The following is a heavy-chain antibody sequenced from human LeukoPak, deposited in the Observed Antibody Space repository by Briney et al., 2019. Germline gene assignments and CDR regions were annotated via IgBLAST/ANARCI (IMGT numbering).Heavy chain of an antibody. CDR1: GGTFSSYT. V-gene: IGHV1-69*02. CDR2: IIPILGIA. Sequence: SVKVPCKASGGTFSSYTISWVRQAPGQGLEWMGRIIPILGIANYAQKFQGRVTITADKSTSTAYMELSSLRSEDTAVYYCAKTATLSPYVDWYFDLWGRGTLVTVSS. CDR3: AKTATLSPYVDWYFDL. D-gene: IGHD2-15*01. J-gene: IGHJ2*01.